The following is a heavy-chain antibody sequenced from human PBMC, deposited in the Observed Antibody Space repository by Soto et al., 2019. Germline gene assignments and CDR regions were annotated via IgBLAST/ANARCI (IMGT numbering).Heavy chain of an antibody. Sequence: PSETLSLTCTFSGGSSSSYYWSLIRQPPGKGLEWIGYIYYSGSTNYNPSLKSRVTISVDTSKNQFSLKLSSVTAADTAVYYCARIGGVVPAASSPQPSLFDPWGQGTLVTVSS. CDR2: IYYSGST. V-gene: IGHV4-59*01. CDR3: ARIGGVVPAASSPQPSLFDP. CDR1: GGSSSSYY. J-gene: IGHJ5*02. D-gene: IGHD2-2*01.